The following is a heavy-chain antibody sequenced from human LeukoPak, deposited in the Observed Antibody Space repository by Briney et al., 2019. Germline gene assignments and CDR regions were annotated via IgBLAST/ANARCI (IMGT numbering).Heavy chain of an antibody. Sequence: GESLKISCKGPGYSFTTYWIAWVRQMPGKGLEWLGIIYPGDSDTRYSPSFQGQVTISADKSISTAYLQWSSLKASDSAIYYRARKSTGMDVWGQGTTVTVSS. V-gene: IGHV5-51*01. CDR3: ARKSTGMDV. J-gene: IGHJ6*02. CDR1: GYSFTTYW. D-gene: IGHD2-2*01. CDR2: IYPGDSDT.